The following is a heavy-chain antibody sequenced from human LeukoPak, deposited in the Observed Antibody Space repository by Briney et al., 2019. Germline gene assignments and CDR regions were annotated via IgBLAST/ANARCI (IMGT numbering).Heavy chain of an antibody. CDR3: ARDVRERFLEWLQSPFDY. D-gene: IGHD3-3*01. V-gene: IGHV1-18*01. CDR2: ISAYNGNT. Sequence: ASVKVSCKASGYTFTSYGISWVRQAPGQGLEWMGWISAYNGNTNYAQKLQGRVTMTTDTSTSTAYMELRSLRSDDTAVYYCARDVRERFLEWLQSPFDYWGQGTLVTVSS. J-gene: IGHJ4*02. CDR1: GYTFTSYG.